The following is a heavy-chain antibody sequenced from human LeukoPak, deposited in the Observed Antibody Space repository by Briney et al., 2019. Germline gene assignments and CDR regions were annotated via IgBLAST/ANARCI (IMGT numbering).Heavy chain of an antibody. Sequence: GGSLRLSCAASGFTFSDYYMSWIRQAPGKGLEWVSYISSSGRTIYYADSVKGRFNISRDNGKNSLYLQMNSLRAEDTAVYYCARDLVVVTGISDYCGQGTLVTVSS. V-gene: IGHV3-11*04. CDR3: ARDLVVVTGISDY. D-gene: IGHD2-21*02. CDR2: ISSSGRTI. J-gene: IGHJ4*02. CDR1: GFTFSDYY.